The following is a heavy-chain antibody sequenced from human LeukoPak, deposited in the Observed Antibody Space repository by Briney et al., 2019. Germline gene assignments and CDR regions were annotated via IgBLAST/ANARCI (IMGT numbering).Heavy chain of an antibody. Sequence: TLSLTCTVSGGSISSGGYYWSWIRQHPGKGLEWIGYIYYSGSTNYNPSLKSRVTISVDTSKNQFSLKLSSVTAADTAVYYCARGAPYYDILTGYYNPRDYYYGMDVWGQGTTVTVSS. J-gene: IGHJ6*02. CDR3: ARGAPYYDILTGYYNPRDYYYGMDV. D-gene: IGHD3-9*01. CDR1: GGSISSGGYY. V-gene: IGHV4-61*08. CDR2: IYYSGST.